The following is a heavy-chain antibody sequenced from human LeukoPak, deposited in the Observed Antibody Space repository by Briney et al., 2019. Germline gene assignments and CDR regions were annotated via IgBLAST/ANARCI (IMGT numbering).Heavy chain of an antibody. V-gene: IGHV3-21*01. CDR3: TRGSGWEPLYYFDY. CDR2: ISSSSGYI. Sequence: GGSLRLSCAASGFTFSSYAMYWVRQAPGKGLEWVSLISSSSGYIYYTDSVKGRFTISRDNAKNSLYLQMNSLRAEDSAVYYCTRGSGWEPLYYFDYWGQGSLVTVSS. CDR1: GFTFSSYA. J-gene: IGHJ4*02. D-gene: IGHD3-10*01.